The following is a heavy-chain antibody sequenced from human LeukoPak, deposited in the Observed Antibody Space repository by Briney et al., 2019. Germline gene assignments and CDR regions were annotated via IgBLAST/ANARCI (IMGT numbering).Heavy chain of an antibody. CDR1: GFGFRTFG. J-gene: IGHJ4*02. V-gene: IGHV3-30*18. D-gene: IGHD2/OR15-2a*01. CDR3: TKAQPPRHELCNFYFEY. Sequence: GGSLRLSCAASGFGFRTFGMHWDRQAPGKGLEWVAVVSYDESSIYYADSVKGRFTISRDNSKNTLYLQMNSLRSEDTAVYYCTKAQPPRHELCNFYFEYWGQGTLVTVSS. CDR2: VSYDESSI.